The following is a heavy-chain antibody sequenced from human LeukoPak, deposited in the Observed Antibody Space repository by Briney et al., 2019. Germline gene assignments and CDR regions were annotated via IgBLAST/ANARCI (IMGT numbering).Heavy chain of an antibody. CDR2: ISNDGSNK. Sequence: PGGSLRLSCAASGFTFSSYGMHWVRQAPGKGLEWVAVISNDGSNKYYADSVKGRFTISRDNSKNTLYLQMNSLRAEDTAVYYCAKEFMITFGGVSPPFDYWGQGTLVTVSS. D-gene: IGHD3-16*01. CDR1: GFTFSSYG. V-gene: IGHV3-30*18. CDR3: AKEFMITFGGVSPPFDY. J-gene: IGHJ4*02.